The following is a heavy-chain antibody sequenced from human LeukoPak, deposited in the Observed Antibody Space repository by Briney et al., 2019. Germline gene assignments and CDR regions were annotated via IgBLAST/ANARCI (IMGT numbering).Heavy chain of an antibody. CDR2: IYPGDSDT. V-gene: IGHV5-51*01. J-gene: IGHJ4*02. CDR1: GYSFTSYW. D-gene: IGHD5-18*01. CDR3: ARQGYSYAPGFDY. Sequence: GESLKISCKGSGYSFTSYWIGWVRQMPGKGLEWMGIIYPGDSDTRYSPSFQGQVTISADKSISTAYRQWSSLKASDTAMYYCARQGYSYAPGFDYWGQGTLVTVSS.